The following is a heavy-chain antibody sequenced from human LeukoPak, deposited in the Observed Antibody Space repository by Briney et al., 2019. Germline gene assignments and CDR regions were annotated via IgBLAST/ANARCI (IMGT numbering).Heavy chain of an antibody. J-gene: IGHJ4*02. D-gene: IGHD3-3*01. CDR2: IKQDGSEK. Sequence: PGGSLRLSCAASGFTFSSYWMSWVRQAPGKGLEWVAHIKQDGSEKYYVDSVKGRFTISRDNAKNSLYLQMNSLRAEDTAVYYCARDGTLLMYYDFWSGYSDYWGQGTLVTVSS. V-gene: IGHV3-7*01. CDR1: GFTFSSYW. CDR3: ARDGTLLMYYDFWSGYSDY.